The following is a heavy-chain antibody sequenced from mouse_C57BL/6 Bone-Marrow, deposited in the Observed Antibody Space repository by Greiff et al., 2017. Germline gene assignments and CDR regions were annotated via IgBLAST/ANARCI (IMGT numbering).Heavy chain of an antibody. V-gene: IGHV1-69*01. J-gene: IGHJ3*01. CDR3: ARRDYEASWFAY. D-gene: IGHD2-4*01. CDR1: GYTFTSYW. Sequence: QVQLQQPGAELVMPGASVKLSCKASGYTFTSYWMHWVKQRPGQGLEWIGEIDPSDSYTNYNQKFKGKSTLTVDKSSSTAYMKLSSLTSEDSAVYYCARRDYEASWFAYWGQGTLVTVSA. CDR2: IDPSDSYT.